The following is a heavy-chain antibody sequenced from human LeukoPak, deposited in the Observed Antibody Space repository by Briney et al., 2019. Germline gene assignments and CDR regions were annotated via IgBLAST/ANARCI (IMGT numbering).Heavy chain of an antibody. V-gene: IGHV4-59*01. D-gene: IGHD3-9*01. J-gene: IGHJ5*02. CDR2: IYYSGST. CDR1: GGSISSYY. CDR3: ARAFYDILTGYYPHCWFDP. Sequence: SETLSLTCTVSGGSISSYYWSRIRQPPGKGLEWIGYIYYSGSTNYNPSLKSRVTISVDTSKNQFSLKLSSVTAADTAVYYCARAFYDILTGYYPHCWFDPWGQGTLVTVSS.